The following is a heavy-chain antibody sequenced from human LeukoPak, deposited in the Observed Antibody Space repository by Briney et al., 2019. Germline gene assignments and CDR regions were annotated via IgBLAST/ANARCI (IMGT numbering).Heavy chain of an antibody. CDR3: ARELRYCSDGSCYRGLDY. CDR2: IIPIFGTA. CDR1: GGTFSSYA. Sequence: SVKVSCKASGGTFSSYAISWVRQAPGQGLEWMGGIIPIFGTANYAQKFQGRVTITTDESTSTAYMELSSLRSEHTAVYYCARELRYCSDGSCYRGLDYWGQGTLVTVSS. V-gene: IGHV1-69*05. J-gene: IGHJ4*02. D-gene: IGHD2-15*01.